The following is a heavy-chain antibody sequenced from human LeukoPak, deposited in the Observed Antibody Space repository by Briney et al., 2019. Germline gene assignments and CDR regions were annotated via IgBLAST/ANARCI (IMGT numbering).Heavy chain of an antibody. CDR1: GFTFSSYG. V-gene: IGHV3-30*03. Sequence: GRSLRLSCAASGFTFSSYGMHWVRQAPGKGLEWVAVISYDGSNKYYADSVKGRFTISRDNSKNTLYLQMNSLRAEDTAVYYCAREPDDGDYGINWYFDLWGRGTLVTVSS. D-gene: IGHD4-17*01. J-gene: IGHJ2*01. CDR2: ISYDGSNK. CDR3: AREPDDGDYGINWYFDL.